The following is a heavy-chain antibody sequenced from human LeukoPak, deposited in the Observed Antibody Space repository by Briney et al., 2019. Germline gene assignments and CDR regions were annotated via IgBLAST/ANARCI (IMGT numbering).Heavy chain of an antibody. CDR1: GYTLTSYG. V-gene: IGHV1-18*01. Sequence: ASVKVSCKASGYTLTSYGISWVRQAPGQGLEWMGWISAYNGNTNYAQKLQGRVTMTTDTSTSTAYMELRSLRSDDTAVYYCASAIVGATLAFDIWGQGTMVTVSS. J-gene: IGHJ3*02. CDR3: ASAIVGATLAFDI. CDR2: ISAYNGNT. D-gene: IGHD1-26*01.